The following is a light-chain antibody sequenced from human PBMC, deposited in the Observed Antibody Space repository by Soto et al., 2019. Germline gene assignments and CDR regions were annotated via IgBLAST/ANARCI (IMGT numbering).Light chain of an antibody. V-gene: IGKV1-9*01. CDR3: QQLRSYPST. CDR2: DAS. J-gene: IGKJ4*01. Sequence: DIQITQSPSSLSASVGDRVTVTCRASQDIRNYLAWYQQKPGKAPKLLICDASTLYSGVPSRFSGSGSGTDFTLTISGLQTEDFAAYYCQQLRSYPSTVGGGTKGDIK. CDR1: QDIRNY.